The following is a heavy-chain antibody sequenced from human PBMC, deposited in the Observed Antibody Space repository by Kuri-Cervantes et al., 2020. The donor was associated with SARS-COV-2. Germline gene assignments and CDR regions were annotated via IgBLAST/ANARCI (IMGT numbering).Heavy chain of an antibody. CDR1: GFTFSSYA. Sequence: GGSLRLSCAASGFTFSSYAMSWVRQAPGKGLEWVSAISGSGGSTYYADSAKGRFTISRDNSKNTLYLQMNSLRAEDTAVYYCVKDSRVYYFDYWGQGTLVTVSS. D-gene: IGHD2/OR15-2a*01. J-gene: IGHJ4*02. V-gene: IGHV3-23*01. CDR2: ISGSGGST. CDR3: VKDSRVYYFDY.